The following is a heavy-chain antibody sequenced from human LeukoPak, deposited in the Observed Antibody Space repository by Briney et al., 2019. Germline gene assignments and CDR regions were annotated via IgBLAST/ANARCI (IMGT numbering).Heavy chain of an antibody. CDR2: ISYDGSNK. J-gene: IGHJ3*02. CDR1: GFTFSSYA. D-gene: IGHD1-7*01. Sequence: QPGRSLRLSCAASGFTFSSYAMHWVRQAPGKGLEWVAVISYDGSNKYYADSVKGRFTISRDNSKNTLYLQMNSLRAKDTAVYYCAKEKYNWNYVRYFDIWGQGTMVTVSS. V-gene: IGHV3-30-3*01. CDR3: AKEKYNWNYVRYFDI.